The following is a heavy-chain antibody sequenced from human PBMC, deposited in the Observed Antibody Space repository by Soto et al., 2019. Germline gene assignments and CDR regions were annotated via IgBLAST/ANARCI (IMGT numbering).Heavy chain of an antibody. Sequence: GASVKVSCKASGYTFTGYYMHWVRQAPGQGLEWMGWINPNSGGTNYAQKFQGWVTMTRDTSISTAYMELSRLRSDDTAVYYCARDRAAVAGTFHFDYWGQGTLVTVSS. D-gene: IGHD6-19*01. CDR1: GYTFTGYY. V-gene: IGHV1-2*04. CDR3: ARDRAAVAGTFHFDY. J-gene: IGHJ4*02. CDR2: INPNSGGT.